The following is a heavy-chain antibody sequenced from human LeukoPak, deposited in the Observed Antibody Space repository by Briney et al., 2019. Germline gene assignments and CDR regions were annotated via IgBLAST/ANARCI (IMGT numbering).Heavy chain of an antibody. CDR2: ISGSGGGT. CDR3: AKVLRLVAFDI. CDR1: GFTFSSYA. J-gene: IGHJ3*02. D-gene: IGHD3-3*01. Sequence: GASLRLSCAASGFTFSSYAMSWVRQAPGKGLEWVSTISGSGGGTYYADSVKGRFTISRDNSKNTLYLQMNSLRAEDTAVYYCAKVLRLVAFDIWGQGTMVTVSS. V-gene: IGHV3-23*01.